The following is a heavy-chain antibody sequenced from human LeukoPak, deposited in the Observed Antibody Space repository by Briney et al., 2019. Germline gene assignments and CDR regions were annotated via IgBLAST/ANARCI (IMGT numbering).Heavy chain of an antibody. J-gene: IGHJ4*02. Sequence: SEPLSLTCTVSGGSISSYYWSWIRQPPGKGLEWIGYIYYSGSTNYNPSLKSRVTISVDTSKNQFSLKLSSVSAADTAVYYCARVTIDGIDYWGQGTLVTVSS. CDR2: IYYSGST. V-gene: IGHV4-59*01. D-gene: IGHD1-26*01. CDR1: GGSISSYY. CDR3: ARVTIDGIDY.